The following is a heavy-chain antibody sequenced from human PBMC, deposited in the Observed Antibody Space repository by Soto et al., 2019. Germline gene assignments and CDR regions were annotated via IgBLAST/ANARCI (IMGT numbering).Heavy chain of an antibody. D-gene: IGHD6-13*01. J-gene: IGHJ6*02. CDR1: GFTFGSYS. CDR2: ISSSSSYI. CDR3: ARYGVSQVSYYYYGMDV. V-gene: IGHV3-21*01. Sequence: GGSLRLSCAASGFTFGSYSMNWVRQAPGKGLEWVSSISSSSSYIYYADSVKGRFTISRDNAKNSLYLQMNSLRAEDTAVYYCARYGVSQVSYYYYGMDVWGQGTTVTVSS.